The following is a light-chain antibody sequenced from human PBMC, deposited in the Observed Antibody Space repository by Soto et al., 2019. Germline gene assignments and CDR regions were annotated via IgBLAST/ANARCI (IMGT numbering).Light chain of an antibody. Sequence: PGERATLSCRASQSVSSSDLAWYQQKPGQAPRLLIYGASSRATGIPDRFSGSGSGTDFTLTISRLEPEDFAVYYCQQYGSSPPTFGQGTKVDIK. V-gene: IGKV3-20*01. CDR3: QQYGSSPPT. CDR1: QSVSSSD. CDR2: GAS. J-gene: IGKJ1*01.